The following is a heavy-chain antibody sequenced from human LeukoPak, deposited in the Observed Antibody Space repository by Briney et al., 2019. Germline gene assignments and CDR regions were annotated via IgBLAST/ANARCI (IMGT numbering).Heavy chain of an antibody. CDR3: TRDTGTTGEVKFDP. Sequence: SETLSLTCTVSGGLISISTYYWGWIRQPPGKGLEWIGSIYYSGTTHYNPSLKSRVTIAVDTSKNQFSLKLISVTAADTAVYYCTRDTGTTGEVKFDPWGQGTLVTVSS. CDR1: GGLISISTYY. J-gene: IGHJ5*02. D-gene: IGHD4-17*01. CDR2: IYYSGTT. V-gene: IGHV4-39*07.